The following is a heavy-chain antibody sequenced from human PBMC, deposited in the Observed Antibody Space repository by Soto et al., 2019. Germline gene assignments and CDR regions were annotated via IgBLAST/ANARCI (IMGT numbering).Heavy chain of an antibody. CDR2: ISASASST. J-gene: IGHJ4*02. CDR1: GFTFSSYA. D-gene: IGHD2-21*02. V-gene: IGHV3-23*01. Sequence: PGGSLRLSCAASGFTFSSYAMSWVRQAPGKGLEWVSAISASASSTFHADSVKGRFTISRDNSQNTLYLQMKSLRDDDTAVYFCARRLNTYYFDYWGPGTLVTVSS. CDR3: ARRLNTYYFDY.